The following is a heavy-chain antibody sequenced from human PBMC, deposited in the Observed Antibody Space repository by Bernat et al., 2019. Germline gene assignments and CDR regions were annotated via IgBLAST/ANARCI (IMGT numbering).Heavy chain of an antibody. D-gene: IGHD3-3*01. Sequence: QVQLQESGPGLVKPSETLSLTCTVSGGSISSYYWSWIRQPPGKGLEWIGYIYYSGSTNYNPSLKSRVTISVDTSKNQFSLKLSSVTAADTAVYYCARSTRFLVFDYWGQGTLVTVSS. J-gene: IGHJ4*02. CDR1: GGSISSYY. CDR2: IYYSGST. V-gene: IGHV4-59*01. CDR3: ARSTRFLVFDY.